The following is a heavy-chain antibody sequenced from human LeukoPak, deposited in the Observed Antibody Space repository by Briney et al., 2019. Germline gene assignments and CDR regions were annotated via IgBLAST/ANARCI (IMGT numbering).Heavy chain of an antibody. D-gene: IGHD2-15*01. CDR3: AKALGYFDP. Sequence: PGRSLRLSCAASGFTFGSYGMHWVRQAPGKGLEWVAVISYDGSNKYYADSVKGRFTISRDNSKNTLYLQMNSLRAEDTAVYYCAKALGYFDPWGQGTLVTVSS. V-gene: IGHV3-30*18. J-gene: IGHJ5*02. CDR1: GFTFGSYG. CDR2: ISYDGSNK.